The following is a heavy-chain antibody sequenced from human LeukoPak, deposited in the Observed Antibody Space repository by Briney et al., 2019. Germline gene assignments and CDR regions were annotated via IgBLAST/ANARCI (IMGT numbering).Heavy chain of an antibody. V-gene: IGHV4-30-2*01. D-gene: IGHD3-22*01. CDR3: ARAYDSSGYFTP. CDR1: GGSISSGGYY. CDR2: IYHSGST. J-gene: IGHJ5*02. Sequence: ASQTLSLTCTVSGGSISSGGYYWSWIRQPPGKGLEWIGYIYHSGSTYYNPSLKSRVTISVDRSKNQFSLKLSSVTAADTAVYYCARAYDSSGYFTPWGQGTLVTVSS.